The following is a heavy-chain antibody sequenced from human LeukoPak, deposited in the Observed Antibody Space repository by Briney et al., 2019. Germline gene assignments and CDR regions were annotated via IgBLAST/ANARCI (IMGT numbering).Heavy chain of an antibody. J-gene: IGHJ3*02. CDR2: IKQDGSEK. CDR3: ARVRVLAWKVVTGDAFDI. D-gene: IGHD4-23*01. CDR1: GFTFSSYW. Sequence: PGGSLRLSCAASGFTFSSYWMSWVRQAPGKGLEWVANIKQDGSEKYYVDSVKGRFTISRDNAKNSLYLQMNSLRAEDTAVYYCARVRVLAWKVVTGDAFDIWGQGTMVTVSS. V-gene: IGHV3-7*01.